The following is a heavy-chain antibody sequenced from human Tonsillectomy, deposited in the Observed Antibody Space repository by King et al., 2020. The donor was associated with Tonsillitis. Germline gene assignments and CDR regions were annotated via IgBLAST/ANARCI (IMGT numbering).Heavy chain of an antibody. CDR2: IKQGGSEK. Sequence: QLVQSGGGLVQPGGSLRLSCAASGFTFSSYWMSWVRQAPGKGLEWVANIKQGGSEKYYVDSVKGRFTISRDNAKNSLYLQMNSLRAEDTAVYYCARAAFSGGYYLDSWGQGTLVTVSS. CDR1: GFTFSSYW. D-gene: IGHD2-15*01. CDR3: ARAAFSGGYYLDS. J-gene: IGHJ4*02. V-gene: IGHV3-7*01.